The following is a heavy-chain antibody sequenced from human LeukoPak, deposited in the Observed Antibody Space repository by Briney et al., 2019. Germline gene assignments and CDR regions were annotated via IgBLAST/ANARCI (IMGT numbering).Heavy chain of an antibody. V-gene: IGHV4-4*02. CDR1: GGSINSRIW. CDR3: ARRDSEGSWYEGYYFDY. D-gene: IGHD6-13*01. J-gene: IGHJ4*02. Sequence: SETLSLTCAVSGGSINSRIWWSWVRQPPGKGLEWIGEIFHSGSTNYKPSLKSRVTISVDTSKNQFSLKLSSVTAADTAVYYCARRDSEGSWYEGYYFDYWGQGTLVTVSS. CDR2: IFHSGST.